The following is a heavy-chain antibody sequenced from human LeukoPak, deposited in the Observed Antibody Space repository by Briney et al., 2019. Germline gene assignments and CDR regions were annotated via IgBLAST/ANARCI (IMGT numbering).Heavy chain of an antibody. Sequence: ASVKVSCKASGYAFTSYGISWVRQAPGQGLEWMGWISAYNGNTNYAQKLQGRVTMTTDTSTSTAYMELRSLRSDDTAVYYCASYPPLVSGSYYFDYWGQGTLVTVSS. J-gene: IGHJ4*02. CDR3: ASYPPLVSGSYYFDY. CDR2: ISAYNGNT. D-gene: IGHD1-26*01. CDR1: GYAFTSYG. V-gene: IGHV1-18*01.